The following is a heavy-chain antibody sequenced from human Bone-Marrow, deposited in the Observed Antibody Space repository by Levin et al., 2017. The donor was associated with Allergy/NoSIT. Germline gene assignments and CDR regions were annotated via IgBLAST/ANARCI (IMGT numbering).Heavy chain of an antibody. CDR2: IHYSGST. CDR3: ARGSGFCSGGSCYEGGHFDY. J-gene: IGHJ4*02. Sequence: SETLSLTCTVSGGSISGYYWNWIRQPPGKGLEWIGYIHYSGSTNFNPSLKSRVTMSLDTSKNQFSLKLSSVTAADTAVYYCARGSGFCSGGSCYEGGHFDYWGQGTLVTVSS. V-gene: IGHV4-59*01. D-gene: IGHD2-15*01. CDR1: GGSISGYY.